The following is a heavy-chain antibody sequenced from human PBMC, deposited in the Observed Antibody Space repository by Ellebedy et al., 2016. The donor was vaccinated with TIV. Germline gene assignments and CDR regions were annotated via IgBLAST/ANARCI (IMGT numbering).Heavy chain of an antibody. CDR2: IIPIFGTA. J-gene: IGHJ6*02. D-gene: IGHD2/OR15-2a*01. CDR3: AADWDSMAYYYYYGMDV. V-gene: IGHV1-69*06. Sequence: SVKVSXXASGGTFSSYAISWVRQAPGQGLEWMGGIIPIFGTANYAQKFQGRVTITADKSTSTAYMELSSLRSEDTAVYYCAADWDSMAYYYYYGMDVWGQGTTVTVSS. CDR1: GGTFSSYA.